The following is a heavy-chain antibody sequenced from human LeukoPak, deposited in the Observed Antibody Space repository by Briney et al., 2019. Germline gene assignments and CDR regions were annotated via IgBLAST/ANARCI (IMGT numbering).Heavy chain of an antibody. Sequence: GGSLRLSCAASGFTFSDYYMSWIRQAPGKGLEWVSYISSSGSTIYYADSVKGRFTTSRDNAKNSLYLQMNSLRAEDTAVYYCAREYSSEYYFDYWGQGTLVTVSS. V-gene: IGHV3-11*01. D-gene: IGHD5-12*01. J-gene: IGHJ4*02. CDR1: GFTFSDYY. CDR3: AREYSSEYYFDY. CDR2: ISSSGSTI.